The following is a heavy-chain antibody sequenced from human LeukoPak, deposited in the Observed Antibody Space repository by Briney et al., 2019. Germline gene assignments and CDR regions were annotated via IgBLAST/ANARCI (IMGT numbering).Heavy chain of an antibody. V-gene: IGHV4-4*07. Sequence: PSETLSLTCAVSGGSLSSYYWSWIRQPAGKGLEWIGGIYTSGSTNYHPSLKSRVTVSVDTSKNQFSLTLSSVTAADTDVYYWAREGDYGDLTPGIDYWGQGTLVTVSS. D-gene: IGHD4-17*01. CDR1: GGSLSSYY. J-gene: IGHJ4*02. CDR2: IYTSGST. CDR3: AREGDYGDLTPGIDY.